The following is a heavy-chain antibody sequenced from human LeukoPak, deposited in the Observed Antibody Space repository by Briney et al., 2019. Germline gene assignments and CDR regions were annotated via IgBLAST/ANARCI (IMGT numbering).Heavy chain of an antibody. CDR2: IIPIFGTA. V-gene: IGHV1-69*05. Sequence: SVKVSCKASGGTFLSYAISWVGQAPGQGLEWMGGIIPIFGTANYAQKFQGRVTITTDESTSTAYMELSSLRSEDTAVYYCAREARDYDILTGYYIYWGQGTLVTVSS. CDR1: GGTFLSYA. CDR3: AREARDYDILTGYYIY. J-gene: IGHJ4*02. D-gene: IGHD3-9*01.